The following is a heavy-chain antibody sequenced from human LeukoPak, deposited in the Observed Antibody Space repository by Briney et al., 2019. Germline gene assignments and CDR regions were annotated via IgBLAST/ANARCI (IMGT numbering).Heavy chain of an antibody. D-gene: IGHD3-10*01. Sequence: GGSLRLSCAASGFTLRSYTMNWVRQAPGKGLEWVSSIGISSNKIYYADSVKGRFIISRDNAKNSLYLQMNSLRAEDTAVYYCASHYASGSSSGYWGQGTLVTVSS. CDR1: GFTLRSYT. V-gene: IGHV3-21*01. CDR2: IGISSNKI. J-gene: IGHJ4*02. CDR3: ASHYASGSSSGY.